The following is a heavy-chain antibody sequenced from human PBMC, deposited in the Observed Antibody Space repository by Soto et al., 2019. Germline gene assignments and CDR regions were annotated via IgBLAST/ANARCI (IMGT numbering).Heavy chain of an antibody. CDR2: ISYDGSNK. Sequence: QVQLVESGGGVVQPGRSLRLSCAASGFTFSSYGMHWVRQAPGKGLEWVAVISYDGSNKYYADSVKGRFTISRDNSTNTLYLQRNRLRAEDTAVYYCAKGSTAMTYFDYWGQGTLGTVSS. D-gene: IGHD5-18*01. CDR1: GFTFSSYG. CDR3: AKGSTAMTYFDY. V-gene: IGHV3-30*18. J-gene: IGHJ4*02.